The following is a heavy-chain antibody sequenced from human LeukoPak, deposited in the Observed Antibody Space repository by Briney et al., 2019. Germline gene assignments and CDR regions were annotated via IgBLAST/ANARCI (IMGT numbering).Heavy chain of an antibody. Sequence: GGTLRLSCAASGFTFSNYNMNWVRQAPGKGLEWISSMSSSSSYIYYSDPAKHRCPISRDNAKNSVYLPMNSLRAEDKAVYYCARVGSGYYFDYWGRGTLVTVSS. CDR2: MSSSSSYI. V-gene: IGHV3-21*01. J-gene: IGHJ4*02. CDR1: GFTFSNYN. CDR3: ARVGSGYYFDY. D-gene: IGHD3-22*01.